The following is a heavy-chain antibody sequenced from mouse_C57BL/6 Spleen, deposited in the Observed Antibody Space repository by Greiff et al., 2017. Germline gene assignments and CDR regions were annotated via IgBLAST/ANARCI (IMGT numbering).Heavy chain of an antibody. Sequence: QVQLQQPGAELVKPGASVKMSCKASGYTFTSYWITWVKQRPGQGLEWIGDINPNNGGTIYNQKFKGKATLTVDKSSSTAYMELRSLTSEDTAVYYCARGPFFAYWGQGTLVTVSA. V-gene: IGHV1-55*01. CDR3: ARGPFFAY. CDR1: GYTFTSYW. J-gene: IGHJ3*01. CDR2: INPNNGGT.